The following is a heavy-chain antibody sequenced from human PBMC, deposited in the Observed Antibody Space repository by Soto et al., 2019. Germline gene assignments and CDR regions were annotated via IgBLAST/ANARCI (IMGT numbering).Heavy chain of an antibody. J-gene: IGHJ6*02. CDR2: ISFSGAT. CDR3: ARDRLMATAGTARHYFGLDV. V-gene: IGHV4-59*01. D-gene: IGHD5-18*01. CDR1: GVSITSYF. Sequence: SLTCTVSGVSITSYFWSWIRQTPGKGLDWIGSISFSGATYSNPSLKGRAALSVDTSENHLSLTLNSVTSADTAVYYCARDRLMATAGTARHYFGLDVWGQGTTVTVSS.